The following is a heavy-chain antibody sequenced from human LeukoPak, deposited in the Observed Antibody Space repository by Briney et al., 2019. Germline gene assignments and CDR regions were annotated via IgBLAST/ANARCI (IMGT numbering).Heavy chain of an antibody. CDR2: ISSSGSTI. J-gene: IGHJ4*02. CDR3: AKANGGYYDSSGYFLHY. D-gene: IGHD3-22*01. Sequence: PGGSLRLSCAASGFTFSDYYMSWIRQAPGKGLEWVSYISSSGSTIYYADSVKGRFTISRDNAKNSLYLQMNSLRVEDTAVYYCAKANGGYYDSSGYFLHYWGQGTLVTVSS. CDR1: GFTFSDYY. V-gene: IGHV3-11*01.